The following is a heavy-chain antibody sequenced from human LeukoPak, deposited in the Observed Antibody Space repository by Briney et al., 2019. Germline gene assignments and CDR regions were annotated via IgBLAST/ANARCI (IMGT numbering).Heavy chain of an antibody. CDR1: RFTFNGYW. V-gene: IGHV3-7*01. CDR2: INQDGSEK. CDR3: ARLKDDVTKLDY. D-gene: IGHD2-8*01. J-gene: IGHJ4*02. Sequence: GGSLRLSCAASRFTFNGYWMSWVRQAPGKGLEWVANINQDGSEKRYVDSVQGRFTISRDNTKNSLFLQMNSLRAEDTAVYYCARLKDDVTKLDYWGQGTLVTVSS.